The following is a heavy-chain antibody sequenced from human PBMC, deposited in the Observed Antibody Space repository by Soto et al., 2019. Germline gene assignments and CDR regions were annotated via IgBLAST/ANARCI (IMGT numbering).Heavy chain of an antibody. CDR1: GGSISSYY. CDR2: IYYSGST. D-gene: IGHD3-9*01. Sequence: SETLSLTCTVSGGSISSYYWSWIRQPPGKGLEWIGYIYYSGSTNYNPSLKSRVTISVDTSKNQFSLKLSSVTAADTAVYYCARHWDYDILTGSKNLFDPWGQGTLVTVSS. J-gene: IGHJ5*02. CDR3: ARHWDYDILTGSKNLFDP. V-gene: IGHV4-59*08.